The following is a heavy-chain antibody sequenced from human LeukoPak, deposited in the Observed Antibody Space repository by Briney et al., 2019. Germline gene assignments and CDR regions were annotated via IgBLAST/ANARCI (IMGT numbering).Heavy chain of an antibody. D-gene: IGHD1-7*01. V-gene: IGHV3-7*01. CDR3: ARSRSITGTALAWYFFDY. Sequence: GGSLRLSCAASGFTFSRYWMSWVRQAPGKGLGWVASIKEDGGEKYYVDSVKGRFTISRDNAKNSLNLQMNSLRAEDTAVYYCARSRSITGTALAWYFFDYWGQGTLVTVSS. CDR2: IKEDGGEK. J-gene: IGHJ4*02. CDR1: GFTFSRYW.